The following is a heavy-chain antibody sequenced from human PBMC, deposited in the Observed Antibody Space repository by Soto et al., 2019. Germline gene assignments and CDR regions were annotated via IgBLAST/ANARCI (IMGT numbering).Heavy chain of an antibody. J-gene: IGHJ4*02. D-gene: IGHD3-22*01. Sequence: ASVKVSCKTSGYTFLSYGIAWVRQAPGQGPEWMGWISVNNGHALYAQKFLGRVSLTTDTSTTTVFMDLTSLRSDDTAVYYCARDVIPIGTDSKYFGNWGPGTLVTVSS. CDR1: GYTFLSYG. V-gene: IGHV1-18*04. CDR2: ISVNNGHA. CDR3: ARDVIPIGTDSKYFGN.